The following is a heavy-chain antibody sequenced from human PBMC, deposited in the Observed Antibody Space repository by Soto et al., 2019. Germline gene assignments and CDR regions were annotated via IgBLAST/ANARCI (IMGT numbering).Heavy chain of an antibody. Sequence: QVQLQESGPGLVKPSQTLSLTCTVSGGSISSADYYWSWIRQPPGKGLEWIGYIHYRGSTYYNPSLKSRVTLSVDTSNNQFSLTLTSVTAADTAVYYCARRRMPLTARDWYFDLWGRGTLVTVSS. CDR1: GGSISSADYY. CDR2: IHYRGST. V-gene: IGHV4-30-4*01. J-gene: IGHJ2*01. D-gene: IGHD2-2*01. CDR3: ARRRMPLTARDWYFDL.